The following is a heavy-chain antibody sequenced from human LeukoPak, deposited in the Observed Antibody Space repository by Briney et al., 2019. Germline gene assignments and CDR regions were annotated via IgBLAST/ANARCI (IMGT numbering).Heavy chain of an antibody. CDR2: NYYNERT. D-gene: IGHD3-9*01. CDR3: ARTYYDILTGYYNQEDY. CDR1: GGSISSSSYY. V-gene: IGHV4-39*01. Sequence: SETLSLTCTVSGGSISSSSYYWGRLRQPPGMGLEWIGSNYYNERTYNNPPLTSRVTISVHTTKHQFSLKLSSVTAADTAVYYCARTYYDILTGYYNQEDYWGQGTLVTVSS. J-gene: IGHJ4*02.